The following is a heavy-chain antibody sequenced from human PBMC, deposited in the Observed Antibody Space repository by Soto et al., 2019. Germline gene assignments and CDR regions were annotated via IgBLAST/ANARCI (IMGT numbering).Heavy chain of an antibody. Sequence: EVQLLESGGGLVQPGGSLRLSCAASGFTFSSFGMNWVRQAPGKGLEWVSAISGSGSSTYYTDSVKGRFTISRDNSKNTLYLQMNNMRAEDTAVYYCARDSIPRSGSYDIGDYWGQGTLVTVSS. CDR1: GFTFSSFG. D-gene: IGHD1-26*01. CDR3: ARDSIPRSGSYDIGDY. J-gene: IGHJ4*02. CDR2: ISGSGSST. V-gene: IGHV3-23*01.